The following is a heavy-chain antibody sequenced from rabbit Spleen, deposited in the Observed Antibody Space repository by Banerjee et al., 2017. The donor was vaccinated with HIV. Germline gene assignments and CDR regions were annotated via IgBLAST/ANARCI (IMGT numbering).Heavy chain of an antibody. J-gene: IGHJ4*01. Sequence: QEQLVESGGGLVTPGGTLTLTCTASGFSFSGGYWMCWVRQAPGKGLEWIGYINTGSGGTDYASWAKGRFTISKTSSTTVTLQMTSLTAADTATYFCARRDAAYDLWGPGTLVTVS. CDR1: GFSFSGGYW. D-gene: IGHD6-1*01. CDR3: ARRDAAYDL. V-gene: IGHV1S45*01. CDR2: INTGSGGT.